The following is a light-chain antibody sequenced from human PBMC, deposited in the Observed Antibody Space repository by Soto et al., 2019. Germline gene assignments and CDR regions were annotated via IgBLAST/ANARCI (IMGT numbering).Light chain of an antibody. Sequence: EIVMTQSPVTLSVSPGERVTLSCRASQSVSSNLAWYQQKPGQAPSLLIYGAFTRATGIPARFSGTGSGTEFTLTISSLQSEDFALYYCQQYNDWPLTFGQGPRWTS. J-gene: IGKJ1*01. CDR3: QQYNDWPLT. CDR2: GAF. V-gene: IGKV3-15*01. CDR1: QSVSSN.